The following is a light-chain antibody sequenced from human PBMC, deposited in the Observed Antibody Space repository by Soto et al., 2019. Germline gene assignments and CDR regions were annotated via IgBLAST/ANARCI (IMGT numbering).Light chain of an antibody. CDR3: QQRSNWPPALS. CDR1: QSIGSN. CDR2: GAS. Sequence: DIVMTQSPSTLSVSLGERATLSCRASQSIGSNLAWYQHKPGQAPRLLIYGASTRATGTPARFSGSGSGSEFTLTIGSLQSEDFAVYYCQQRSNWPPALSFGGGTKVEI. J-gene: IGKJ4*01. V-gene: IGKV3-15*01.